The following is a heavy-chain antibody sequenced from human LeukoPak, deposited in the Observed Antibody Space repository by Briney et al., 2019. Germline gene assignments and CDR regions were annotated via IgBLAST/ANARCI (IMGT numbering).Heavy chain of an antibody. Sequence: GGSLRLSCAASGFTFSSYWMHWVRQAPGKGLVWVSRINIDGSTTNYADSVKGRFTISRDNSKNTLYLQMNSLRAEDTAVYYCAKGGVATVDYFDYWGQGTLVTVSS. CDR3: AKGGVATVDYFDY. D-gene: IGHD5-12*01. CDR1: GFTFSSYW. CDR2: INIDGSTT. V-gene: IGHV3-74*01. J-gene: IGHJ4*02.